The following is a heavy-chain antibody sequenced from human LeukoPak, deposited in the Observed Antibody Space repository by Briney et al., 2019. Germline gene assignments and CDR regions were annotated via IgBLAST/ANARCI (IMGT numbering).Heavy chain of an antibody. V-gene: IGHV3-74*01. Sequence: GGSLRLSCAAAGFTFSSRWMHWVRQAPGKGLVWVSRINSDVSSAGYADSVKGRFAISRDDAKNTLYLQMNSLRAEDTAVYYCARGWLRSDYCFDSWGQGTLVTVSS. J-gene: IGHJ4*02. CDR1: GFTFSSRW. CDR2: INSDVSSA. CDR3: ARGWLRSDYCFDS. D-gene: IGHD5-12*01.